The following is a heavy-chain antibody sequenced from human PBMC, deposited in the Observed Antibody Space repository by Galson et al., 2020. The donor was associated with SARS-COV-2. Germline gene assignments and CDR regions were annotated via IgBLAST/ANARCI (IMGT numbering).Heavy chain of an antibody. V-gene: IGHV3-21*01. CDR3: ARDLLGDEDF. D-gene: IGHD4-17*01. CDR1: GFTFRTYS. Sequence: GESLKISCAAAGFTFRTYSMYWVRQGPGKGLEWVSYISSSSSYIYYQDSLKGRFTISRDNAKNSLYLQMNSLRDEDTAVYYCARDLLGDEDFWGQGTLVIVSS. CDR2: ISSSSSYI. J-gene: IGHJ4*02.